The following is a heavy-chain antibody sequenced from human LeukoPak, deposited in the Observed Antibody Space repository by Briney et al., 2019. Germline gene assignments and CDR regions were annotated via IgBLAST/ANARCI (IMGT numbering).Heavy chain of an antibody. CDR3: ARGGDGYNSPVGKDAFDI. CDR2: IYSGGST. V-gene: IGHV3-66*01. D-gene: IGHD5-24*01. J-gene: IGHJ3*02. Sequence: GGSLRLSCAASGFTVSSSYMSWVRQAPGKGLEWVSVIYSGGSTYYADSVKGRFTISRDDSKNTLYLQMNSLRAEDTAVYYCARGGDGYNSPVGKDAFDIWGQGTMVTVSS. CDR1: GFTVSSSY.